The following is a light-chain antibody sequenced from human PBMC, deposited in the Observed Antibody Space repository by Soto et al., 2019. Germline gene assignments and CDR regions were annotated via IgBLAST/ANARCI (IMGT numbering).Light chain of an antibody. CDR2: DAS. J-gene: IGKJ3*01. Sequence: DIQMTQSPSSLSVSVGDRVTISCRASQNIFTYLAWYQQKPGKAPKLLIFDASTLQSGVPPRFSGSGSGTEFTLTISSLQPDDFATYYCQHYTLYSASFGPGTKVDIK. CDR1: QNIFTY. CDR3: QHYTLYSAS. V-gene: IGKV1-5*01.